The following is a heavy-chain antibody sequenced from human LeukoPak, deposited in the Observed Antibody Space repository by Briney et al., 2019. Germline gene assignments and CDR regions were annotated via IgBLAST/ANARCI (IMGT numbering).Heavy chain of an antibody. CDR3: ARASRLGELSLVY. V-gene: IGHV4-31*03. J-gene: IGHJ4*01. CDR2: IYYSGTT. CDR1: GGSITSGGHY. Sequence: PSQTLSLTCTVSGGSITSGGHYWSWVRQHPGKGLEWIGYIYYSGTTYYNPSLKSRVTISVGTSKNQFSLKLNSVTAADTAVYYCARASRLGELSLVYCDHGTLFTVSS. D-gene: IGHD3-16*02.